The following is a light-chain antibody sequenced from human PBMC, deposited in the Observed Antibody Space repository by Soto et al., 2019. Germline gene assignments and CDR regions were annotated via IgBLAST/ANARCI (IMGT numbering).Light chain of an antibody. CDR3: QQYNDWPIT. CDR1: QSVSSD. CDR2: GAS. V-gene: IGKV3-15*01. Sequence: EIVMTQSPATLSVSPGERATLSCRASQSVSSDLAWYQQKHGQAPRLLIFGASSRATGIPARFSGSGSGTDFSLTISSLQSEDFAVYYCQQYNDWPITFGQGARLEIK. J-gene: IGKJ5*01.